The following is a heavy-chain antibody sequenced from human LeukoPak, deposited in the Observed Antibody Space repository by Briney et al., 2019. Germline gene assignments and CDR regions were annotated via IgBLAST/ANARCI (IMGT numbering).Heavy chain of an antibody. D-gene: IGHD3-9*01. CDR1: ADSITKYW. J-gene: IGHJ3*02. V-gene: IGHV4-4*07. Sequence: SETLSLTCTVSADSITKYWWNWIRLPAGKGLEWIGRLKRGGGTNYNPSLRSRVTMSHDTSNNQFSLQLTSVTAADTAVYYCARFPSFYDISGANNAFDIWGQGTTVIVSS. CDR3: ARFPSFYDISGANNAFDI. CDR2: LKRGGGT.